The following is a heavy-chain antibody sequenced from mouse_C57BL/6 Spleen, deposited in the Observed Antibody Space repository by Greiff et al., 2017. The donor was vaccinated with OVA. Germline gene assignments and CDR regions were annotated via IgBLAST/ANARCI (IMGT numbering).Heavy chain of an antibody. CDR1: GYTFTSYW. CDR3: AREGMVTTEYYAMDY. V-gene: IGHV1-52*01. D-gene: IGHD2-2*01. Sequence: QVQLQQPGAELVRPGSSVKLSCKASGYTFTSYWMHWVKQRPIQGLEWIGNIDPSDSETHYNQKFKDKATLTVDKSSSTAYMQLSSLTSEDSAVYYCAREGMVTTEYYAMDYWGQGTSVTVSS. CDR2: IDPSDSET. J-gene: IGHJ4*01.